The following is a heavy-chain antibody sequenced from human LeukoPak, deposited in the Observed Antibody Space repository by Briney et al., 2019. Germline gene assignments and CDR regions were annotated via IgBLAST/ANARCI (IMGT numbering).Heavy chain of an antibody. V-gene: IGHV3-74*03. D-gene: IGHD4-11*01. CDR1: GFPFRARW. Sequence: PGGSLRLSCTASGFPFRARWMHWVRQAPGKGLVWISLIKKDGFFSTYADSVKGRFTISRDDAKNTLYLQMDSLRADDTAVYYCATDLDYTFDYWGRGTLVTVSS. CDR2: IKKDGFFS. CDR3: ATDLDYTFDY. J-gene: IGHJ4*02.